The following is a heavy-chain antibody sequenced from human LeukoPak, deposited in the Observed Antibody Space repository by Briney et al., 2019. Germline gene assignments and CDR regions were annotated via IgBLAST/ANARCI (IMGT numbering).Heavy chain of an antibody. CDR3: AREYYYDSSGYYADAFDI. Sequence: SETLSLTCTVSGGSISSYYWSWIRQPPGKGLEWIGYIYYSGSTNYNPSLKSRVTISVDTSKNQFSLKLSSVTAADTAVYYCAREYYYDSSGYYADAFDIWGQGTMVTVSP. V-gene: IGHV4-59*01. D-gene: IGHD3-22*01. J-gene: IGHJ3*02. CDR2: IYYSGST. CDR1: GGSISSYY.